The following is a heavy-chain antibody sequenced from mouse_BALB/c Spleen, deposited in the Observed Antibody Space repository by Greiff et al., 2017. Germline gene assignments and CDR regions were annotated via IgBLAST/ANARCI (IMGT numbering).Heavy chain of an antibody. J-gene: IGHJ4*01. CDR3: TRVYDAMDY. CDR2: IRLKSNNYAT. CDR1: GFTFSNFW. Sequence: VKLVESGGGLVQPGGSMTLSCVASGFTFSNFWINWVRQSPEKGLEWFSEIRLKSNNYATHYAESVKGRFTISRDDSKSSVYLQMNNLRAEDTGIYYCTRVYDAMDYWGQGTAVT. V-gene: IGHV6-6*02.